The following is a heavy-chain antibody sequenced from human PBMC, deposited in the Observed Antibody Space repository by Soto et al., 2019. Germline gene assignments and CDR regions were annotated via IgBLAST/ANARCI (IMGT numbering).Heavy chain of an antibody. D-gene: IGHD4-17*01. CDR3: ARVGTVTTNLYYYYGMDV. Sequence: PSETLSLTCAVSGGSISSSNWWSWVRQPPGKGLEWIGEIYHSGSTNYNPSLKSRVTISVDKSKNQFSLKLSSVTAADTAVYYCARVGTVTTNLYYYYGMDVWGQGTTVTVSS. CDR1: GGSISSSNW. V-gene: IGHV4-4*02. J-gene: IGHJ6*02. CDR2: IYHSGST.